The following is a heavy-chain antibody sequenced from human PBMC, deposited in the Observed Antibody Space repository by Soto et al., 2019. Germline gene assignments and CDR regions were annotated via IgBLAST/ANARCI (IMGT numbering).Heavy chain of an antibody. J-gene: IGHJ4*02. CDR3: ATYTRLDY. V-gene: IGHV3-53*01. CDR1: GFTVSNNY. CDR2: IYSGGST. Sequence: GGSLRLSCAASGFTVSNNYMSWVRQAPGKGLEWVSLIYSGGSTIYADSVKGRFTISRDNSKNTLFLQMNSLRAEDTAVYFCATYTRLDYWGQGTLVTVSS. D-gene: IGHD2-2*02.